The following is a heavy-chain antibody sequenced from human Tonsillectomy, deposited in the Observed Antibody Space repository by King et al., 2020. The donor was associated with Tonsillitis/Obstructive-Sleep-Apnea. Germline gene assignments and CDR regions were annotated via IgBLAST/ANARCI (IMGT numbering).Heavy chain of an antibody. V-gene: IGHV1-18*01. CDR3: ATMLDISSRAPCYYYNGMDI. D-gene: IGHD6-13*01. CDR2: ISAYNGNT. CDR1: GYTFTSYG. J-gene: IGHJ6*04. Sequence: VQLVESGAEVKKPGASVKVSCKASGYTFTSYGISWVRQAPGQGLEWMGWISAYNGNTNYAQKLQGRVTMTTDTSTSTAYMELRSLRSDDTVVYYCATMLDISSRAPCYYYNGMDIWGSGTTVTVS.